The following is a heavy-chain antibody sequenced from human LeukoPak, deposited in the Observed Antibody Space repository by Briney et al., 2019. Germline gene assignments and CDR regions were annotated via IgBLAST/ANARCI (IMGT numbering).Heavy chain of an antibody. D-gene: IGHD3-10*01. CDR3: ARNYYGIDV. Sequence: PSQTLSLTCALSGVTLSSKSVAWHWIRQSPSRSLEWLVKTYYRSKSYNDFAESVKRRISINPDTSKNQFSLQLNSVTPEDTAVYYCARNYYGIDVWGQGTTVTVSS. J-gene: IGHJ6*02. V-gene: IGHV6-1*01. CDR2: TYYRSKSYN. CDR1: GVTLSSKSVA.